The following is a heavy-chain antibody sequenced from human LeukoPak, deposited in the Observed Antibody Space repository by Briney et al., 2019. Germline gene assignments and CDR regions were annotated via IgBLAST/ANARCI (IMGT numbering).Heavy chain of an antibody. J-gene: IGHJ4*02. CDR3: ATGPTTIAAAGSFDY. D-gene: IGHD6-13*01. CDR2: INPNSGGT. CDR1: GYTSTGYY. Sequence: ASVKVSCKASGYTSTGYYMHWVRQAPGQGLEWMGWINPNSGGTNYAQKFQGWVTMTRDTSISTAYMELSRLRSDDTAVYYCATGPTTIAAAGSFDYWGQGTLVTVSS. V-gene: IGHV1-2*04.